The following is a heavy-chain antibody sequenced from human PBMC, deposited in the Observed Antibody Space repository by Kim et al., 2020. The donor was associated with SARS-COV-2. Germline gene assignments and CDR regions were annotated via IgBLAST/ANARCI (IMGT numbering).Heavy chain of an antibody. CDR1: GFTVSSNY. D-gene: IGHD6-13*01. CDR3: ATIGLESQLVAYYYYYYGMDV. V-gene: IGHV3-53*01. J-gene: IGHJ6*02. CDR2: IYSGGST. Sequence: GGSLRLSCAASGFTVSSNYMSWVRQAPGKGLEWVSVIYSGGSTYYADSVKGRFTISRDNSKNTLYLQMNSLRAEDTAVYYCATIGLESQLVAYYYYYYGMDVWGQGTTVTSP.